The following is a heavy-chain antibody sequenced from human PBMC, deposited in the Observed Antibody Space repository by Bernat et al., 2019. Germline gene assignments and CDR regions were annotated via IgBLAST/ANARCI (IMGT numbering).Heavy chain of an antibody. Sequence: QLQLQESGPGLVKPSETLSLTCTVSGGSISSSSYYWGWIRQPPGKGLEWIGSIYYSGSTYYNPSLKSRVTISVDTSKNQFSLKLSSVTAADTAVYYCARSGGQWLVTMFAFDIWGQGTMVTVSS. J-gene: IGHJ3*02. D-gene: IGHD6-19*01. V-gene: IGHV4-39*01. CDR3: ARSGGQWLVTMFAFDI. CDR2: IYYSGST. CDR1: GGSISSSSYY.